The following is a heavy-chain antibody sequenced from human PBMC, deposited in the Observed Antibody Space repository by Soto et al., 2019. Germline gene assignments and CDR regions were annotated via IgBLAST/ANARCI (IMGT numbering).Heavy chain of an antibody. Sequence: PSETLSLTCTVSGGSISSYYWSWIRQPPGKGLEWIGYIYYSGSTNYNPSLKSRVTISVDTSKNQFSLKLSSVTAADTAVYYCERDIVVGYGMDVWGQGTTVTVSS. CDR1: GGSISSYY. V-gene: IGHV4-59*01. D-gene: IGHD2-15*01. CDR2: IYYSGST. J-gene: IGHJ6*02. CDR3: ERDIVVGYGMDV.